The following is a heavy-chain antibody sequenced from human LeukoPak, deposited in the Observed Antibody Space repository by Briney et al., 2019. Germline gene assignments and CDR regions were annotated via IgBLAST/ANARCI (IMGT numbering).Heavy chain of an antibody. D-gene: IGHD2-15*01. Sequence: PGESLRLSCAASEVTFSRYAMSWLRQAPGRGLEWVAAITNRGDDTWYADSVKGRFTISRDNSRNTLFLQMNSLRAEDMAVYYCANGSAPSRPYHFDFWGQGSLVTVSS. V-gene: IGHV3-23*01. CDR2: ITNRGDDT. CDR1: EVTFSRYA. J-gene: IGHJ4*02. CDR3: ANGSAPSRPYHFDF.